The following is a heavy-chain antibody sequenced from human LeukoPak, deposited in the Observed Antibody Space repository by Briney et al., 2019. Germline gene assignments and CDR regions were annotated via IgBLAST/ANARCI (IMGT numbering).Heavy chain of an antibody. CDR1: GGSFSGYY. Sequence: SETLSLTCAVYGGSFSGYYWSWIRQPPVKGLEWIGEINHSGSTNYNPSLKSRVTISVDTSKNQFSLKLSSVTAADTAVYYCARGYSSGWYYWGQGTLVTVSS. D-gene: IGHD6-19*01. CDR3: ARGYSSGWYY. CDR2: INHSGST. J-gene: IGHJ4*02. V-gene: IGHV4-34*01.